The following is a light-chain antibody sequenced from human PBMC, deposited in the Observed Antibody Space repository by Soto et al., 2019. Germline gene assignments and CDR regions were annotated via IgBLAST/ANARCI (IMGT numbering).Light chain of an antibody. CDR2: GAS. V-gene: IGKV3-20*01. CDR3: QQYGSSPLFA. J-gene: IGKJ3*01. Sequence: EIVLPQSPGTLSLSPVERATLSCRSSQSVSSNYFAWYQQKRGQAPRLLIYGASIRATGIPDRFSGSGSGTDCTLTISRLEPEDFAVYYCQQYGSSPLFAFGPGSEVDLK. CDR1: QSVSSNY.